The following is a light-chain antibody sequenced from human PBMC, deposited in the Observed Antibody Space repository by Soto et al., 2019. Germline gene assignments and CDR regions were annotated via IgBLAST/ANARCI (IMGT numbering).Light chain of an antibody. V-gene: IGLV1-44*01. CDR2: SDN. Sequence: QSVLKQPASASGIHGQRVTTSCSGSSSNIGSNTVNWYQQLPGTAPKLLIYSDNQRPSGVPDRFSGSKSGTSASLAISGLQFEDEADYYCAAWDDSLNGYVFGTGSEVTV. CDR3: AAWDDSLNGYV. J-gene: IGLJ1*01. CDR1: SSNIGSNT.